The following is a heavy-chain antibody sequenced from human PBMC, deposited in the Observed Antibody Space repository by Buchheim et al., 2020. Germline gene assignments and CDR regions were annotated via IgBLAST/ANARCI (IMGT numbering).Heavy chain of an antibody. CDR1: GFTFSSYG. Sequence: QVQLVESGGGVVQPGRSLRLSCAASGFTFSSYGMHWVRQAPGKGLEWVAVIWHDGSNKYYADSVKGRFTISRDNSKNTLYLQMSRLRAEDTAGYYWARASIVGANGGDYYYYGMDGWGQGTT. D-gene: IGHD1-26*01. V-gene: IGHV3-33*01. CDR3: ARASIVGANGGDYYYYGMDG. CDR2: IWHDGSNK. J-gene: IGHJ6*02.